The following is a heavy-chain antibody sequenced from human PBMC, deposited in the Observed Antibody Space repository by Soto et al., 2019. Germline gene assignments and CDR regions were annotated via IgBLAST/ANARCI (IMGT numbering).Heavy chain of an antibody. CDR1: GGSISSYY. Sequence: PSETLSLTCTVSGGSISSYYWSWIRQPPGKGLEWIGYIYYSGSTNYNPSLKSRVTISVVSSKNQVSLKVSSVTAADTAVYYCTRVGGYYGDYPNFDYWGQGTLVTVSS. V-gene: IGHV4-59*01. J-gene: IGHJ4*02. CDR3: TRVGGYYGDYPNFDY. CDR2: IYYSGST. D-gene: IGHD4-17*01.